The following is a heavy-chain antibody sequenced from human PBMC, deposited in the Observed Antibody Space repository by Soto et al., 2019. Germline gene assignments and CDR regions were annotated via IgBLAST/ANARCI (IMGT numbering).Heavy chain of an antibody. Sequence: GVSLRLSCAASGLNISSNYMSWVRTATGKGLEWVSVIYSGGSTYYADSVKGRFTISRDNSKNTLYLQMNSLRAEDTAVYYCARGDVLLWFGELLLNAFDIWGQGTMVTVSS. D-gene: IGHD3-10*01. CDR2: IYSGGST. CDR1: GLNISSNY. V-gene: IGHV3-66*01. J-gene: IGHJ3*02. CDR3: ARGDVLLWFGELLLNAFDI.